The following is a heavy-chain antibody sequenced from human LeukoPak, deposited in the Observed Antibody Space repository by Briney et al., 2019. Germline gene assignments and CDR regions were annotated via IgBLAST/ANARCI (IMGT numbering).Heavy chain of an antibody. J-gene: IGHJ4*02. CDR3: ARGNILSGYCFDF. D-gene: IGHD3-9*01. CDR1: GRSISGYY. CDR2: IHYTGGT. V-gene: IGHV4-34*01. Sequence: SETLSLTCAVYGRSISGYYWSWIRQPPGKGLEWVGEIHYTGGTSYNPSLKSRATISIDTSKNQLSLKLSSVTAADTAVYYCARGNILSGYCFDFWGQGALVTVSS.